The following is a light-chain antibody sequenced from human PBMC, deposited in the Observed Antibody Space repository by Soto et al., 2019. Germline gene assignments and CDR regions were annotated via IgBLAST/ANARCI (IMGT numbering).Light chain of an antibody. V-gene: IGKV3-20*01. CDR1: QSIRSGR. CDR2: DAS. CDR3: QEYHGSPVT. Sequence: EIVLTQSPGTLSLSPGDRATLSCRASQSIRSGRLAWSQQKAGQAPRLVIFDASNRASGTPERFSGSGSGTDFTLTIARLEPEDFAVYYCQEYHGSPVTFGLGTRLEIK. J-gene: IGKJ5*01.